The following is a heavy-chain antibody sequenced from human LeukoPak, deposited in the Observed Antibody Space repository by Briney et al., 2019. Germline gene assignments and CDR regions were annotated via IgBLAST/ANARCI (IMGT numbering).Heavy chain of an antibody. Sequence: GGSLRLSCAASGFTFSSYAMSWVRQAPGKGLEWVANIKQDGSEKYYVDSVKGRFTISRDNAKNSLYLQMNSLRAEDTAVYYCARDEVVVVPAASYGMDVWGQGTTVTVSS. CDR3: ARDEVVVVPAASYGMDV. CDR2: IKQDGSEK. D-gene: IGHD2-2*01. V-gene: IGHV3-7*01. J-gene: IGHJ6*02. CDR1: GFTFSSYA.